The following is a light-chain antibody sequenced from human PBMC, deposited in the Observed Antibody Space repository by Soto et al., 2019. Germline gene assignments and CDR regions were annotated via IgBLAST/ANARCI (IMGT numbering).Light chain of an antibody. CDR3: NSYTSSISV. Sequence: QSVLTQPASVSGSPGQSITISCTGTSSDVGGYNYVSWYQQHPGKAPKLIIYEVSNRPSGVSNRFSGSKSANTASLTISGLQDEDDADYYCNSYTSSISVFGTGTKVTVL. J-gene: IGLJ1*01. CDR1: SSDVGGYNY. CDR2: EVS. V-gene: IGLV2-14*01.